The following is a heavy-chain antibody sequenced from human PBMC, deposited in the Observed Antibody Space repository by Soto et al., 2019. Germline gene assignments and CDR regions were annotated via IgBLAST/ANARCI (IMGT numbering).Heavy chain of an antibody. V-gene: IGHV5-51*01. CDR1: GYSFTSYW. CDR2: IYPGDSDT. CDR3: ARLSADYDFWSGYFDY. D-gene: IGHD3-3*01. Sequence: KRGESLKISCKGSGYSFTSYWIGWVRQMPGKGLEWMGIIYPGDSDTRYSPSFQGQVTISADKSISTAYLQWSSLKASDTAMYYCARLSADYDFWSGYFDYWGQGTLVTVSS. J-gene: IGHJ4*02.